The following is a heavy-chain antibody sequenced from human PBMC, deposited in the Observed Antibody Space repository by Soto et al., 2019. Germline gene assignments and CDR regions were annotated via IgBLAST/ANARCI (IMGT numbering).Heavy chain of an antibody. Sequence: SVKVSCKASGGSFSNFGISWVRKAPGQGLEWMGGIVPVFGRPNYAQRFRGRLTITADESTSTGYMELISLRAEDTAVYYCAAQNYYDSSGHFDYWGQGTLVTVSS. D-gene: IGHD3-22*01. V-gene: IGHV1-69*13. CDR1: GGSFSNFG. J-gene: IGHJ4*02. CDR2: IVPVFGRP. CDR3: AAQNYYDSSGHFDY.